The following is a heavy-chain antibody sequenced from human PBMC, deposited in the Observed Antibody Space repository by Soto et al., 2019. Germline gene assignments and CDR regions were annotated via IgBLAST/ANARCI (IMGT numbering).Heavy chain of an antibody. V-gene: IGHV4-59*07. J-gene: IGHJ4*02. Sequence: PSDSLYLNCAFSCGSIITYYWSWIRQPPGGTLEWIGYIYASGATTYNPSLESRVTMSVDMPNNEFSLELTSLTAADTAVYYCARSHSFDGSIYHYYFDFWGQGTLVTVSS. D-gene: IGHD3-10*01. CDR1: CGSIITYY. CDR2: IYASGAT. CDR3: ARSHSFDGSIYHYYFDF.